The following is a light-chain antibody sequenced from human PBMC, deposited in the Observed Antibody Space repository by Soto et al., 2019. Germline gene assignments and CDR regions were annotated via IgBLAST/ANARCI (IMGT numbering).Light chain of an antibody. V-gene: IGLV1-44*01. Sequence: QAVVAQPPSASGTPGQRVTIPCSGSNSNIGRNDVTWYQQVPGTAPQCLIYSNDQRPSGVPDRISGSRSGTSASLAISGLQSGDEAEYYCAAWDDTLRARVFGGGTKVTVL. CDR3: AAWDDTLRARV. CDR2: SND. CDR1: NSNIGRND. J-gene: IGLJ2*01.